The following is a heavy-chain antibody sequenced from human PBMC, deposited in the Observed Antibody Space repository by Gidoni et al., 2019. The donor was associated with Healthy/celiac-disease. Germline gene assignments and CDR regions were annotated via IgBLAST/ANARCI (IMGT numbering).Heavy chain of an antibody. CDR3: AREWRKYSSGWKWDY. J-gene: IGHJ4*02. D-gene: IGHD6-19*01. V-gene: IGHV4-39*07. CDR2: IYYSGGT. Sequence: QLQLQESGPGLVKPSETLSLTCTVSGGSISSSSYYWGWIRQPPGKGLEWIGGIYYSGGTYYNPSLKSRVTISVDTSKNQFSLKLSSVTAADTAVYYCAREWRKYSSGWKWDYWGQGTLVTVSS. CDR1: GGSISSSSYY.